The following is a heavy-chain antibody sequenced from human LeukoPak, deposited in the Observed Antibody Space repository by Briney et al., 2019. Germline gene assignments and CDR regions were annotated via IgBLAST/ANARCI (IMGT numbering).Heavy chain of an antibody. CDR1: GGSISSYY. V-gene: IGHV4-59*08. J-gene: IGHJ4*02. CDR3: ARSVSSGWSYYSDY. CDR2: IYYSGST. D-gene: IGHD6-19*01. Sequence: SETLSLTCTVSGGSISSYYWSWIRQPPGKGLEWIGYIYYSGSTNYNPSLKSRVTISVDTSKNQFSLKLSSVTAADTAVYYCARSVSSGWSYYSDYWGQGTLVTVSS.